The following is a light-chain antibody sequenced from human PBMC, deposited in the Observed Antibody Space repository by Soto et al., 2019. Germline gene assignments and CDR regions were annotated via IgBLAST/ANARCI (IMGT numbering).Light chain of an antibody. CDR1: SSDIGGYNA. CDR2: EVT. Sequence: QSALTQPASVSGSPGQTITISCTGTSSDIGGYNAVSWYQHHPGKAPKLIIYEVTHRPSGVSDRFSASKSGNTASLTISGLQAADEADYYCNSFRVSHLYVFGTGTKLTVL. CDR3: NSFRVSHLYV. V-gene: IGLV2-14*01. J-gene: IGLJ1*01.